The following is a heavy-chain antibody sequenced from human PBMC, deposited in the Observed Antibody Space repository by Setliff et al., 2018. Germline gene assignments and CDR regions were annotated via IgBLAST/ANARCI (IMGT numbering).Heavy chain of an antibody. D-gene: IGHD6-13*01. V-gene: IGHV4-39*02. CDR2: IYYNGTA. CDR1: GGSISSMSYY. Sequence: SETLSLTCTVSGGSISSMSYYWGWIRQPPGKGLEWIGSIYYNGTAYYNPSLQSRVAISVDTSKNYFSLDVSSVTAADTAVYYCVRESRSTWYRRDFWGQGTLVTVSS. J-gene: IGHJ4*02. CDR3: VRESRSTWYRRDF.